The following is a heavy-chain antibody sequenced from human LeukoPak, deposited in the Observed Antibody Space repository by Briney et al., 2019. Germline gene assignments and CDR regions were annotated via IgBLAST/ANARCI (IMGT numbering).Heavy chain of an antibody. D-gene: IGHD2-2*01. CDR2: IRSKANNYAT. Sequence: GGSLRLSCAASGFTFSGSAMHWVRQASGKGLEWVGRIRSKANNYATAYAASLKGRFTISRDNSKNTLYLQMNSLRAEDTAVYYCARDGRYQLRQGVPISGMDVWGQGTTVTVSS. CDR1: GFTFSGSA. CDR3: ARDGRYQLRQGVPISGMDV. V-gene: IGHV3-73*01. J-gene: IGHJ6*02.